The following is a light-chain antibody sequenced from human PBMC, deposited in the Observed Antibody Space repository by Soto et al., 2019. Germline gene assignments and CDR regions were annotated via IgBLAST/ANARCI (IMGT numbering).Light chain of an antibody. CDR3: QQYNSWPSGT. Sequence: EIVMTQSPVTLSVSPGETATLSCRAGQRVSGNLAWYQHKPGQSPRLLIYGASTRATGIPARFSGSGSGTEFTLTISSLQSEDIAVYYCQQYNSWPSGTFGQGTRLEIK. J-gene: IGKJ5*01. CDR1: QRVSGN. CDR2: GAS. V-gene: IGKV3-15*01.